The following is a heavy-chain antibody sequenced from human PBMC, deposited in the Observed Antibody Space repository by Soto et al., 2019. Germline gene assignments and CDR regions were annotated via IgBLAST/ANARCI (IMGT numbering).Heavy chain of an antibody. D-gene: IGHD3-22*01. CDR3: ARSNSIEHYYYGLDV. CDR2: AYNRSQWYN. J-gene: IGHJ6*02. V-gene: IGHV6-1*01. Sequence: SQTLSLTCVISGDSVFSNSAAWNWIRQSPSRGLKWLGRAYNRSQWYNDYAVPEKSRITINPATSKNQFSLQLNTVTPEDTAVYYCARSNSIEHYYYGLDVWGQGTTVTVSS. CDR1: GDSVFSNSAA.